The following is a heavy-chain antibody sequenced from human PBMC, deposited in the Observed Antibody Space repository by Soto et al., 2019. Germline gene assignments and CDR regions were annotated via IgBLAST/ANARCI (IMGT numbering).Heavy chain of an antibody. V-gene: IGHV3-23*01. CDR2: ISGSGGGT. D-gene: IGHD6-19*01. J-gene: IGHJ4*02. CDR1: GFTFYNFA. Sequence: EVQLLESGGGLVQPGGSLRLSCEVSGFTFYNFAMNWVRQAPGKGLQWVSAISGSGGGTHYVDSVEGRFTISRDNSKNTVYLQMNSLRAEDTAIYFCVKDSQWLARGNFDYWGQGTLVTVSS. CDR3: VKDSQWLARGNFDY.